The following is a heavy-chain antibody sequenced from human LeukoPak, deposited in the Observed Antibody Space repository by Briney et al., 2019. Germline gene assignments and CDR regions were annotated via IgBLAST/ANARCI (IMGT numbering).Heavy chain of an antibody. J-gene: IGHJ6*03. V-gene: IGHV1-8*01. CDR3: ARGATPPLYYYYYMDV. Sequence: ASVKVSCKASGYTFTSYDINWVRQATGQGLEWMGRMNPNSGNTGYAQKFQGRVTMTEDTSTDTAYMELSRLRSDDTAVYYCARGATPPLYYYYYMDVWGKGTTVTVSS. CDR2: MNPNSGNT. CDR1: GYTFTSYD. D-gene: IGHD1-26*01.